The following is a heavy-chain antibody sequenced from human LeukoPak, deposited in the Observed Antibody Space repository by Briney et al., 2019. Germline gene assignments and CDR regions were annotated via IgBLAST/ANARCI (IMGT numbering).Heavy chain of an antibody. CDR3: AKSGQFDS. D-gene: IGHD6-25*01. V-gene: IGHV3-30-3*02. CDR2: ISYDGSNK. Sequence: GGSLRLSCAASGFTFSSYAMHWVRQAPGKGLEWVAVISYDGSNKYYADSVKGRFTISRDNSNNIVYLQMNNLRAEDTALYYCAKSGQFDSWGQGTLVTVSS. CDR1: GFTFSSYA. J-gene: IGHJ4*02.